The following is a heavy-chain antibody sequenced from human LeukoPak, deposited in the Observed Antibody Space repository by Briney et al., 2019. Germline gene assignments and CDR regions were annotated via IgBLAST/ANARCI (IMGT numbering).Heavy chain of an antibody. D-gene: IGHD6-19*01. CDR2: IYSSGRT. J-gene: IGHJ4*02. CDR3: ARGARGWFDN. CDR1: GDSIRNGNYY. Sequence: SETLSLTCTVSGDSIRNGNYYWNWIRQPAGKGLEWIGRIYSSGRTNYNPSLESRVTVSVDTSRNQFSLKLSSVTVADTAVYYCARGARGWFDNWGQGTLVTVSS. V-gene: IGHV4-61*02.